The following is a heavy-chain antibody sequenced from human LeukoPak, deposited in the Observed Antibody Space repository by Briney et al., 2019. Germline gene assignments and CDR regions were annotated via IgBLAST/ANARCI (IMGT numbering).Heavy chain of an antibody. CDR2: INHSGST. Sequence: SETLSLTCAVYGGSFSGYYWSWIRKPPGKGLEWMGEINHSGSTNYNPSLKSRVTISVDTSKNQFSLNLSSVTAAATAVYYCSRRRCSGGSCYEGFDYWGQGTLVTVSS. V-gene: IGHV4-34*01. CDR3: SRRRCSGGSCYEGFDY. J-gene: IGHJ4*02. D-gene: IGHD2-15*01. CDR1: GGSFSGYY.